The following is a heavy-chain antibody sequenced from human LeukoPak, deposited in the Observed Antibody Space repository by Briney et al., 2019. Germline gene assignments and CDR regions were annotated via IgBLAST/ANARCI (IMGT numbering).Heavy chain of an antibody. V-gene: IGHV4-38-2*02. CDR2: IYHSGST. CDR1: GGSFSGYY. D-gene: IGHD6-13*01. CDR3: ARDGSRDRWWVGYSTAHGWYFDY. Sequence: SETLSLTCAVYGGSFSGYYWGWIRQPPGKGLEWIGSIYHSGSTYYNPSLKSRVTISVDTSKNQFSLKLSSVTAADTAVYYCARDGSRDRWWVGYSTAHGWYFDYWGQGTLVTVSS. J-gene: IGHJ4*02.